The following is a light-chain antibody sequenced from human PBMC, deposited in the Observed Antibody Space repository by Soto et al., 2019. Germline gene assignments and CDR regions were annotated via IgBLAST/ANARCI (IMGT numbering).Light chain of an antibody. J-gene: IGLJ1*01. CDR2: EVT. V-gene: IGLV2-14*01. CDR3: SSYTNINTRACV. CDR1: SSDVGGYDY. Sequence: QSALTQPASVSGFPGQSITLSCTGTSSDVGGYDYVSWYQQHPGKAPTLMIYEVTDRPSGVSNRFSGSKSGNTASLTISGLQAEDEAEYYCSSYTNINTRACVFGTGTKVTVL.